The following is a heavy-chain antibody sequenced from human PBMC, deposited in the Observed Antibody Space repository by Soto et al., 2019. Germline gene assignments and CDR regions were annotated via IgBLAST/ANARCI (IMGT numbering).Heavy chain of an antibody. V-gene: IGHV3-21*01. CDR1: GFTFSSYS. CDR3: ARDLSRFLEWLSSPLDY. CDR2: ISSSNSYI. D-gene: IGHD3-3*01. J-gene: IGHJ4*02. Sequence: GGSLRLSCAASGFTFSSYSMNWVRQAPGKGLEWVSSISSSNSYIYYADSVKGRFTISRDNAKNSLYLQMNSLRAEDTAVYYCARDLSRFLEWLSSPLDYWGQGTLVTVSS.